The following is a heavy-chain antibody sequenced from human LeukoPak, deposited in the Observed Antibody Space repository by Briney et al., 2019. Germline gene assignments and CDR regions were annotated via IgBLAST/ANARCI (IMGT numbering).Heavy chain of an antibody. V-gene: IGHV1-69*05. CDR1: GGTFSSYA. Sequence: SVKVSCKASGGTFSSYAISWVRQAPGQGLEWMGGIIPMFGTANYAQKFQGRVTITTDESTSTAYMELSSLRSEDTAVYCCARGPELERFDYWGQGTLVTVSS. CDR2: IIPMFGTA. CDR3: ARGPELERFDY. D-gene: IGHD1-1*01. J-gene: IGHJ4*02.